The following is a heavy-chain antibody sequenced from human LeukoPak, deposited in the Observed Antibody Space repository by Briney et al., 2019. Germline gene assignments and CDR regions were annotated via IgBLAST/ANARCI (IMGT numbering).Heavy chain of an antibody. V-gene: IGHV3-21*01. J-gene: IGHJ4*02. CDR2: ISSSSSYI. Sequence: GGSLRLSCAASGFTFSSYSMNWVRQAPGKGLEWVSSISSSSSYIYYADSVKGRFTISRDNAKNSLYLQMNSLRAEDTAVYYCARGYEWLRSLAGYWGQGTLVTVSS. D-gene: IGHD5-12*01. CDR1: GFTFSSYS. CDR3: ARGYEWLRSLAGY.